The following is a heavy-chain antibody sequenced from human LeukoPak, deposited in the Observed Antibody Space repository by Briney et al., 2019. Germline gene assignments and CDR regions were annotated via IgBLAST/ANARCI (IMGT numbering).Heavy chain of an antibody. V-gene: IGHV1-46*01. Sequence: ASAKVSCKASGYTFTSYYMRWVRQASGQGLEWMGIINPSGGSTSYAQKFQGRVTMTRDTSTSTVYMELSILRSEDTAVYYCARDGVPYYDSSGYHFDYWGQGTLVTVSS. CDR1: GYTFTSYY. D-gene: IGHD3-22*01. CDR2: INPSGGST. J-gene: IGHJ4*02. CDR3: ARDGVPYYDSSGYHFDY.